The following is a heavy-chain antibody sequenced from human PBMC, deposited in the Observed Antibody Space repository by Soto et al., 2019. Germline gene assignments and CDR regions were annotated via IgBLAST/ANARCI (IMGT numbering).Heavy chain of an antibody. Sequence: EVPLLESGGGLVQPGGSLRLSCAATGFTISAYGMSWVRQPPGKGLEWVSGIGVNGDNTYYADSVKGRFTISGDKSKNTVFLQMNSLRAEDTAMYYCTRDSGWESESWGHGTLVTVSS. CDR1: GFTISAYG. D-gene: IGHD1-26*01. J-gene: IGHJ4*01. CDR3: TRDSGWESES. V-gene: IGHV3-23*01. CDR2: IGVNGDNT.